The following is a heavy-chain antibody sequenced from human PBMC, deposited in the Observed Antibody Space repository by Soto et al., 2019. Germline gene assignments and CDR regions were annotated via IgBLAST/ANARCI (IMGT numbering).Heavy chain of an antibody. CDR2: IYEGETT. J-gene: IGHJ4*02. Sequence: QLQLQESGPGLVKPSETLSLTCAVSGASISRTGFHWGWIRQPPGQGLEWIGSIYEGETTFYNSSLKRRVTMSADTSMNQFSLKLSSVTAADTAVYYCARRGSGHTFDYWGQGTLVTVSS. CDR1: GASISRTGFH. V-gene: IGHV4-39*01. CDR3: ARRGSGHTFDY. D-gene: IGHD3-10*01.